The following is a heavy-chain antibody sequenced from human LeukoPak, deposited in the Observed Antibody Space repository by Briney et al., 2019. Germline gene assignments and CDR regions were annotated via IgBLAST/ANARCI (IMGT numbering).Heavy chain of an antibody. J-gene: IGHJ4*02. CDR1: GYTFTNNY. CDR2: IYPRDGST. V-gene: IGHV1-46*01. CDR3: ARDQEGFDY. Sequence: GASVKVSCKASGYTFTNNYLHWVRQAPGQGLEWMGMIYPRDGSTSYAQNFQGRVTVTRDTSTTTVHMELRGLRSGDTAVYYCARDQEGFDYWGQETVVTVSS.